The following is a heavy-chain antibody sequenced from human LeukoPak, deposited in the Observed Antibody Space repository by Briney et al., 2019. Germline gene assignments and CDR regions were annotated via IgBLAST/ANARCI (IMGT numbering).Heavy chain of an antibody. D-gene: IGHD3-3*01. CDR3: ARVGHDFWSGYYSYGMDV. V-gene: IGHV3-33*08. CDR1: GFTFSNYG. CDR2: IWYDGSNK. Sequence: GGSLGLSCAASGFTFSNYGMHWVRQAPGKGLEWVAVIWYDGSNKYYADSVKGRFTISRDNTKNSLYLQMNSLRAEDTAVYYCARVGHDFWSGYYSYGMDVWGQGTTVTVSS. J-gene: IGHJ6*02.